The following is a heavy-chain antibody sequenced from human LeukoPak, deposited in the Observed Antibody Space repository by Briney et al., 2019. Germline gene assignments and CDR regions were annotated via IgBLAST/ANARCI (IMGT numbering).Heavy chain of an antibody. CDR3: ARDVMIVGAFDI. CDR1: GFTLCGYS. V-gene: IGHV3-21*01. J-gene: IGHJ3*02. Sequence: GGSLRLSCAASGFTLCGYSMNWVRQAPGKGLEWVSSISSSSSYIYYADSVKGRFTISRDNAKNSLYLQMNSLRAEDTAVYYCARDVMIVGAFDIWGQGTMASVSS. D-gene: IGHD3-22*01. CDR2: ISSSSSYI.